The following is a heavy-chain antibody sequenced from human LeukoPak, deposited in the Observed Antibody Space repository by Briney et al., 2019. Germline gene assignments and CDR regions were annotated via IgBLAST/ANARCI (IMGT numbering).Heavy chain of an antibody. V-gene: IGHV4-39*07. CDR1: GGSISSSGYY. CDR3: ARDLLLWFGELFTAFDI. J-gene: IGHJ3*02. D-gene: IGHD3-10*01. Sequence: PSETLSLTCTVSGGSISSSGYYWGWIRQPPGKGLEWIGSIYYSGSTYYNPSLKSRVTISVDTSKNQFSLKLSSVTAADTAVYYCARDLLLWFGELFTAFDIWGQGTMVTVSS. CDR2: IYYSGST.